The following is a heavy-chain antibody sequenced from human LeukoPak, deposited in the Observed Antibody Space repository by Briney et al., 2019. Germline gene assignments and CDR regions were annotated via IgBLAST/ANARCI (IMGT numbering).Heavy chain of an antibody. CDR2: ISSSGSTI. J-gene: IGHJ4*02. V-gene: IGHV3-48*03. CDR1: GFTFSSYE. D-gene: IGHD6-13*01. CDR3: ARGQAAAGTGMDFDY. Sequence: PGGSLRLSCAASGFTFSSYEMNWVRQAPGKGLEWVSYISSSGSTIYYADSVKDRFTISRDNAKNSLYLQMNSLRAEDTAVYYCARGQAAAGTGMDFDYWGQGTLVTVSS.